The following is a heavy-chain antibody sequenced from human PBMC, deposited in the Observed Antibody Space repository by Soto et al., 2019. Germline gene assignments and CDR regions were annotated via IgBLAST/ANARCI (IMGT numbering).Heavy chain of an antibody. J-gene: IGHJ6*03. CDR2: INAGNGNT. D-gene: IGHD5-18*01. Sequence: ASVKVSCKASGYTFTSYAMHWVRQAPGQRLEWMGWINAGNGNTKYSQKFQGRVTITRDTSASTAYMELSSLRSEDTAVYYCARTDTAMDIANYYYYMDVWGKGTTVTVSS. V-gene: IGHV1-3*01. CDR1: GYTFTSYA. CDR3: ARTDTAMDIANYYYYMDV.